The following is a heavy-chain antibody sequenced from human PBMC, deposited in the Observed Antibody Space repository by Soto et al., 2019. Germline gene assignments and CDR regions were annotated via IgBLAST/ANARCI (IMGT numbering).Heavy chain of an antibody. CDR1: GGSISSGDYY. J-gene: IGHJ6*02. V-gene: IGHV4-30-4*01. CDR2: VHYSGST. CDR3: ARALRDWQQLVHYYYSMDV. Sequence: SETLSLTCTVSGGSISSGDYYWSWIRQPPGKGLEWIGHVHYSGSTYHNSSLKSRVTISVDTSKNQFSLKLSSVTAADTAVYYCARALRDWQQLVHYYYSMDVWGQGTTVTVSS. D-gene: IGHD6-13*01.